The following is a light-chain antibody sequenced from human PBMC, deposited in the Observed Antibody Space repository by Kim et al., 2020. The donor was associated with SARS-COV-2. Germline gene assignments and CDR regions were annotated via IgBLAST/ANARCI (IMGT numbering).Light chain of an antibody. CDR1: TSNIGNNY. CDR2: DEN. Sequence: QSVLPQPPSVSAAPGQSVTISCTGSTSNIGNNYVSWYQQLPGTAPKILVYDENKRPSGIPDRFSGSKSGASATLGITGLQTGDEADYYCGAWDDSLSAYVFGTGTKVTVL. CDR3: GAWDDSLSAYV. J-gene: IGLJ1*01. V-gene: IGLV1-51*01.